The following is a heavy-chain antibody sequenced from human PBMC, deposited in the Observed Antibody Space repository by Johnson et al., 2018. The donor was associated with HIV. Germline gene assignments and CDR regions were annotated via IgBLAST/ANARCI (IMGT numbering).Heavy chain of an antibody. V-gene: IGHV3-30*14. CDR2: ISYDGRDA. CDR3: ARRLITREGSDSPTDAFDI. CDR1: GFAFSSYA. Sequence: QVQLVESGGGVVQPGTSLRLSCTASGFAFSSYALHWVRQAPGKGLEWVAVISYDGRDAYYADSVKGRFTISRDNSKNTLYLQMNSLRVEDTAVYYCARRLITREGSDSPTDAFDIWGQGTMVTVSS. J-gene: IGHJ3*02. D-gene: IGHD1-26*01.